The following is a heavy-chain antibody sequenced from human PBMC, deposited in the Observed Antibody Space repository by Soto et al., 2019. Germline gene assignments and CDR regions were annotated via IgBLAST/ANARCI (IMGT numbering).Heavy chain of an antibody. Sequence: QVQLVESGGGVVQPGRSLRLSCAASGFTFSSYAMHWVRQAPGKGLEWVAVISYDGSNKYYADSVKGRFTISRDNSKNTLYLQMNSLRTEDTAVYYCARSGEWELIGAYDYWGQGTLVTVSS. J-gene: IGHJ4*02. D-gene: IGHD1-26*01. CDR3: ARSGEWELIGAYDY. CDR2: ISYDGSNK. CDR1: GFTFSSYA. V-gene: IGHV3-30-3*01.